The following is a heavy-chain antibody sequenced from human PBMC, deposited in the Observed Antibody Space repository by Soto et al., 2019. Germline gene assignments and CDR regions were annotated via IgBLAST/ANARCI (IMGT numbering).Heavy chain of an antibody. CDR3: AKCTDLRFLEWFQFDY. D-gene: IGHD3-3*01. V-gene: IGHV3-23*01. Sequence: GGSLRLSCAASGFTFSSYAMSWVRQAPGKGLEWVSAISGSGGSTYYADSVKGLFTISRDNSKNTLYLQINSLRAEDTVVYYCAKCTDLRFLEWFQFDYWGQGTLVTVSS. CDR2: ISGSGGST. J-gene: IGHJ4*02. CDR1: GFTFSSYA.